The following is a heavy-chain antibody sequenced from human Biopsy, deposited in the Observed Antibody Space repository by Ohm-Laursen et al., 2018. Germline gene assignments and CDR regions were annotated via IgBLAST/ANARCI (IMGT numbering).Heavy chain of an antibody. CDR3: ARRPYGGTRYWYFDL. D-gene: IGHD4-23*01. Sequence: TLSLTCTVSGGSVSSGGFYWSWIRQHPGKGLEWIRYIYYSGTTYYNPSLKSLVTISVDTSKNQFSLKLNSVTAADTAVYYCARRPYGGTRYWYFDLWGRGTLDTVSS. J-gene: IGHJ2*01. CDR2: IYYSGTT. V-gene: IGHV4-31*01. CDR1: GGSVSSGGFY.